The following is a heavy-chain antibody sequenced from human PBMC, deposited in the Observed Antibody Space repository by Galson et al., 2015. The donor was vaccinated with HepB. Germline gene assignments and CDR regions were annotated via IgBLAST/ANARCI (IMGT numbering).Heavy chain of an antibody. Sequence: SLRLSCAASGFTFSGSAMHWVRQASGKGLEWVGRIRSKANSYATACAASVKGRFTISRDDSKNTAYLQMNSLKTEDTAVYYCTRQEERYYYGSSGYHWGQGTLVTVSS. J-gene: IGHJ4*02. V-gene: IGHV3-73*01. D-gene: IGHD3-22*01. CDR1: GFTFSGSA. CDR2: IRSKANSYAT. CDR3: TRQEERYYYGSSGYH.